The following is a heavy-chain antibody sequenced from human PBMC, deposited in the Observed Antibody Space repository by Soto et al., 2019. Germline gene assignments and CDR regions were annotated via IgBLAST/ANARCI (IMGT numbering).Heavy chain of an antibody. CDR3: ARDSRDDLWYYYYYGMDV. CDR2: IYYSGST. CDR1: GGTISSWY. V-gene: IGHV4-59*12. Sequence: PSETLSLTCTVSGGTISSWYWSWIRQPPGKGLEWIGYIYYSGSTNCNPSLKSRVTISVDTSKNQFSLKLSSVTAADTAVYYCARDSRDDLWYYYYYGMDVWGQGTTVTVSS. D-gene: IGHD2-21*01. J-gene: IGHJ6*02.